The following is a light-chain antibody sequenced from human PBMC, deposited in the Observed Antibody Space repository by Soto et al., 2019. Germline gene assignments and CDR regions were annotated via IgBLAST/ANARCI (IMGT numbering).Light chain of an antibody. CDR1: RSVGTY. Sequence: EIVMTQSPATLSVSPGERATLSCRARRSVGTYLAWYQQKPAQAPRLLIYGASTRAAGISPRFSGGGSGTEFTLTISSLQSEDFAVYYCQQYNDWPRTFGQGTKVGIK. CDR3: QQYNDWPRT. V-gene: IGKV3-15*01. CDR2: GAS. J-gene: IGKJ1*01.